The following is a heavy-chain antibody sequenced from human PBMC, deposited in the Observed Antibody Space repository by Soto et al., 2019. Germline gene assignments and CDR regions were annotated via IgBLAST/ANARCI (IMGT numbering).Heavy chain of an antibody. Sequence: ASVKVSCKASGYTFTSYYMHWVRQAPGQGLEWMGIINPSGGSTSYAQKFQGRVTMTRDTSTSTVYMELSSLRSEDTAVYYCARCVSGEGGGDCFDYWGQGTLVTVSS. CDR3: ARCVSGEGGGDCFDY. J-gene: IGHJ4*02. D-gene: IGHD2-21*01. CDR2: INPSGGST. V-gene: IGHV1-46*03. CDR1: GYTFTSYY.